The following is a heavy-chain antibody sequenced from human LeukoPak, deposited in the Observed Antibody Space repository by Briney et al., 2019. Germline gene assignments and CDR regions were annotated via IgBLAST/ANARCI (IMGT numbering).Heavy chain of an antibody. J-gene: IGHJ3*02. Sequence: PGGSLRLSCAASGFTFSSYEMNWVRQAPGKGLEWVSYISSTGSTIYYADSVKGRFTISRDNAKNSLYLQMNSLRAEDTAVYYCARDHAMDEAFDIWGQGTMVTVSS. V-gene: IGHV3-48*03. CDR1: GFTFSSYE. CDR2: ISSTGSTI. CDR3: ARDHAMDEAFDI. D-gene: IGHD5-18*01.